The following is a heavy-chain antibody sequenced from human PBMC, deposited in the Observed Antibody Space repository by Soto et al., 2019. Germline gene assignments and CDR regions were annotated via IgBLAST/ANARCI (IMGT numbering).Heavy chain of an antibody. V-gene: IGHV4-34*01. J-gene: IGHJ4*02. CDR3: AAGGGLPRYY. D-gene: IGHD5-12*01. CDR2: INHSGST. Sequence: PSETLSLTCAVYGGSFSGYYWSWFRQPPGKGLEWIGEINHSGSTNYNPSLKSRVTISVDTSKNQFSLKLSSVTAADTAVDYCAAGGGLPRYYWGQGTLVNVSS. CDR1: GGSFSGYY.